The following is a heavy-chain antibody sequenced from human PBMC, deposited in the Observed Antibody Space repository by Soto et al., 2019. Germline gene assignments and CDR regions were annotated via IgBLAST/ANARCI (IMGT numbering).Heavy chain of an antibody. J-gene: IGHJ3*02. CDR2: INAGNGNT. V-gene: IGHV1-3*01. D-gene: IGHD2-2*01. CDR1: GYTFTSYA. CDR3: ATLWDIVVVPAANPLDI. Sequence: GASVKVSFKASGYTFTSYAMHWVRQAPGQRLEWMGWINAGNGNTKYSQKFQGRVTITRDTSASTAYMELSSLRSEDTAVYYCATLWDIVVVPAANPLDIWGQGTMVTV.